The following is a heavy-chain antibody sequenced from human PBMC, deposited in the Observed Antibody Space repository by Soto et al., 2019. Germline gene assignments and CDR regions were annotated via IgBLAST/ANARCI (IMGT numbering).Heavy chain of an antibody. Sequence: QVQLQESGPGLVKPSGTLSLTCVVSGGSITSRNWWSWVRQPPGKGLEWIGEIYHSGTTNYNPSLKSRLTLSVDKSNNQFSLEVTSVTAADTAVYYCASSGSPYGVDVWGQGTTVTVSS. J-gene: IGHJ6*02. CDR2: IYHSGTT. CDR1: GGSITSRNW. V-gene: IGHV4-4*02. CDR3: ASSGSPYGVDV. D-gene: IGHD3-22*01.